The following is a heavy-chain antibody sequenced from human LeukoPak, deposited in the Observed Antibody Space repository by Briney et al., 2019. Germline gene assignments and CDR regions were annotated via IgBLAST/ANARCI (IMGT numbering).Heavy chain of an antibody. D-gene: IGHD4-11*01. V-gene: IGHV4-39*01. CDR3: ARSYDYNKFGY. CDR1: GGSISSRSYY. J-gene: IGHJ4*02. CDR2: VYYSGST. Sequence: SETLSLTCTVSGGSISSRSYYWGWIRQPPGKGLECIGSVYYSGSTYYNPSLKSRVTISVDTSKNQFSLKLSSVTAADTAVYYCARSYDYNKFGYWGQGTLVTVSS.